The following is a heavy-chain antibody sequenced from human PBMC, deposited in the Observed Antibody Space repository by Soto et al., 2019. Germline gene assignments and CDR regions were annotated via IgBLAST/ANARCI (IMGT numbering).Heavy chain of an antibody. D-gene: IGHD1-1*01. J-gene: IGHJ2*01. V-gene: IGHV3-33*01. CDR1: GFTFSSYG. Sequence: GGSLRLSCAASGFTFSSYGMHWVRQAPGKGLEWVAVIWYDGSNKYYADSVKGRFTISRDNSKNTLYLQMNSLRAEDTAVYYCARGYISSNYWYFDLWGRGTLVTVSS. CDR3: ARGYISSNYWYFDL. CDR2: IWYDGSNK.